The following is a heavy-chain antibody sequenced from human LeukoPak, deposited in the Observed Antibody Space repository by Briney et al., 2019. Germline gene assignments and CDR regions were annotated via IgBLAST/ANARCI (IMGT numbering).Heavy chain of an antibody. J-gene: IGHJ6*02. CDR1: GYTFTSYG. CDR3: ARGSSSGGYFYYYGMDV. CDR2: ISTYNGNT. V-gene: IGHV1-18*01. Sequence: GASVKVSCKASGYTFTSYGIIWVRQAPGQGLEWMGWISTYNGNTSYAQKLQGRVTMTTDTSTSTAYMELRSLRSDDTAVYYCARGSSSGGYFYYYGMDVWGQGTTVTVSS. D-gene: IGHD6-6*01.